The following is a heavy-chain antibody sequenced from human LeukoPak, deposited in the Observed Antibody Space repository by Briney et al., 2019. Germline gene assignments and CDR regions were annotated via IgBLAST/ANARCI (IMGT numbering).Heavy chain of an antibody. J-gene: IGHJ4*02. CDR1: GFPFDDYG. Sequence: GGSLRLSCVASGFPFDDYGMFWVRQSPGKGLEWVSSISWNSGIIDYADSVKGRFTISRGNAKNSLYLQMSSLRVEDTALYLCAAGDRNGWYFEYWGQGTLVTVSS. V-gene: IGHV3-20*01. D-gene: IGHD6-19*01. CDR3: AAGDRNGWYFEY. CDR2: ISWNSGII.